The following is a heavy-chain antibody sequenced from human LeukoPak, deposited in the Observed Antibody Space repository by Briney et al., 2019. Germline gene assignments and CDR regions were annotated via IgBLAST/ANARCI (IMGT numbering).Heavy chain of an antibody. Sequence: PGGPLRLSCAASGFTFDDYAMHWVRQAPGKGLEWVSGISWNSGSIGYADSVKGRFTISRDNAKNSLYLQMNSLRAEDTALYYCAKVVSSRDYGMDVWGQGTTVTVSS. J-gene: IGHJ6*02. V-gene: IGHV3-9*01. CDR3: AKVVSSRDYGMDV. CDR1: GFTFDDYA. CDR2: ISWNSGSI. D-gene: IGHD2-21*01.